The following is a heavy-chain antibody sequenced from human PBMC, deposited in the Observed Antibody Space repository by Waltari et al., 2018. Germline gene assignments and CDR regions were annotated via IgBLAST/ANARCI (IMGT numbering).Heavy chain of an antibody. CDR2: ISSRSYI. D-gene: IGHD4-17*01. CDR1: GFTPSTYS. CDR3: GRDVYGDYVGGGGGAFDI. J-gene: IGHJ3*02. V-gene: IGHV3-21*01. Sequence: EVQLVESGGGLVKPGGSLRRSCAASGFTPSTYSMNWVRQAPGRGLEWVSSISSRSYIYYVDSVKGRFTISRDNAKNSLYLQMNSLRAEDTAVYYCGRDVYGDYVGGGGGAFDIWGQGTMVTVSS.